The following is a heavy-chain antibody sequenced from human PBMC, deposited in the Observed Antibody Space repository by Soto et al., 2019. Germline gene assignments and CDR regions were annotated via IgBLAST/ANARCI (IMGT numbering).Heavy chain of an antibody. CDR2: IYYSGST. CDR1: GGSISRGGYY. V-gene: IGHV4-31*03. CDR3: ERLSSGERLNFDY. Sequence: QVQLQESGPGLVKPSQTLSLTCTVSGGSISRGGYYWSWIRQHPGKGLEWIGYIYYSGSTYYNPSLKSRVTISLDTSKNQFSLKLSAVTAADTAMYYCERLSSGERLNFDYWGQGTLVTVSS. J-gene: IGHJ4*02. D-gene: IGHD1-1*01.